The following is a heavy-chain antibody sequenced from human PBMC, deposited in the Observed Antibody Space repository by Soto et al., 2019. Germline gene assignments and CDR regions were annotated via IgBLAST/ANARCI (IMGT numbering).Heavy chain of an antibody. CDR2: IYYSGST. D-gene: IGHD6-6*01. J-gene: IGHJ6*02. V-gene: IGHV4-59*01. Sequence: SETLSLTCTVSGGSISSYYWSWIRQPPGKGLEWIGYIYYSGSTNYNPSLKSRVTISVDTSKNQFSLKLSSVTAADTAVYYCARHIAARPRYYYYGMDVWGQGTTVTV. CDR3: ARHIAARPRYYYYGMDV. CDR1: GGSISSYY.